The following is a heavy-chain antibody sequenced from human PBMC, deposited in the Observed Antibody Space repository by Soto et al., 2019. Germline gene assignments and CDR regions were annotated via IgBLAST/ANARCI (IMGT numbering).Heavy chain of an antibody. CDR1: GFTFSSYA. Sequence: QVQLVESGGGVVQPGRSLRLSCAASGFTFSSYAMHWVRQAPGKGLEWVAVISCDGSYIYYADSVKGRFTISRDNSKNTLYLQMNSLRAEDTAVYYCARGADTLWGFGELYPRIPDYWGQGTLVTVSS. D-gene: IGHD3-10*01. CDR3: ARGADTLWGFGELYPRIPDY. J-gene: IGHJ4*02. V-gene: IGHV3-30-3*01. CDR2: ISCDGSYI.